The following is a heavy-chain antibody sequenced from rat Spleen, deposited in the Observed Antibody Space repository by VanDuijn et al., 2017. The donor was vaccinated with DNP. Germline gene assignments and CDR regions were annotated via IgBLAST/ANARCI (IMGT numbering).Heavy chain of an antibody. CDR2: ITYDGSRT. Sequence: EVQLVESGGGLVQSGGSLKVSCAASVFTCSDYNMAWVRQAPKKGLEWDATITYDGSRTYYRDSVKGRFTISRDKAKSTLYLQMYSLRSEDTATYYCTTFEGTNAWGQGTSVTVSS. CDR1: VFTCSDYN. V-gene: IGHV5S10*01. CDR3: TTFEGTNA. D-gene: IGHD1-11*01. J-gene: IGHJ4*01.